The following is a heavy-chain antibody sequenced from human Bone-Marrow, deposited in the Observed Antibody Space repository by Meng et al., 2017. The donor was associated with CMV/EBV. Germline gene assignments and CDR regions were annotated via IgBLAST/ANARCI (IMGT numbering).Heavy chain of an antibody. CDR3: TRDRSSSWGGWPRGWFDP. Sequence: GESLKISCAASGFAFSNYWMHWVRQAPGKGLEWVSRILPDGTDANYADSVRGRFTISRDNAKNTLFLQMNSLKTEDTAVYYCTRDRSSSWGGWPRGWFDPWGQGTLVTVSS. J-gene: IGHJ5*02. D-gene: IGHD6-13*01. CDR1: GFAFSNYW. CDR2: ILPDGTDA. V-gene: IGHV3-74*01.